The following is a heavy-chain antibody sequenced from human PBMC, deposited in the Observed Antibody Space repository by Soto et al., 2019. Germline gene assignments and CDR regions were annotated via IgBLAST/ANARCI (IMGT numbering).Heavy chain of an antibody. D-gene: IGHD3-3*01. CDR1: GYTFTSYG. CDR3: ARDRNYDFWSGYLGPHDAFDI. J-gene: IGHJ3*02. CDR2: ISAYYGNT. Sequence: GASVKVSCKASGYTFTSYGISWVRQAPGQGLEWMGWISAYYGNTNYAQKLQGRVTMTTDTSTSTAYMELRSLRSDDTAVYYCARDRNYDFWSGYLGPHDAFDIWGQGTMVTVSS. V-gene: IGHV1-18*01.